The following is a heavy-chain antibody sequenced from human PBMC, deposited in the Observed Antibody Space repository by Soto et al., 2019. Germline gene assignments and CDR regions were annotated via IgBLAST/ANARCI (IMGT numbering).Heavy chain of an antibody. Sequence: SETLSLTCTVSGGSIRSSSYYWAWIRQPPGKGLEWIGSTYYSRSTYYNPSLKSRVTISVDTSKSQFSLMLSSVTAADTAVYFCARCHGLDIVAYYWGQGILVTVSS. D-gene: IGHD3-10*01. J-gene: IGHJ4*02. V-gene: IGHV4-39*01. CDR2: TYYSRST. CDR3: ARCHGLDIVAYY. CDR1: GGSIRSSSYY.